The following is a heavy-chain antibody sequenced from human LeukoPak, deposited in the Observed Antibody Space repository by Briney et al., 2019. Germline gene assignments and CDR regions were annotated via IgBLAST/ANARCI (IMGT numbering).Heavy chain of an antibody. V-gene: IGHV4-59*08. Sequence: SETLSLTCTISGGSIGSYYWTWIRQPPGKGLEWIGYIDYSGSTNYNPSLMSRVTISVDTSKNQFSLKLSSVTAADTAVYYCARHLKSSSGWNYFDSWGQGSLVTVSS. CDR3: ARHLKSSSGWNYFDS. J-gene: IGHJ4*02. CDR2: IDYSGST. CDR1: GGSIGSYY. D-gene: IGHD6-19*01.